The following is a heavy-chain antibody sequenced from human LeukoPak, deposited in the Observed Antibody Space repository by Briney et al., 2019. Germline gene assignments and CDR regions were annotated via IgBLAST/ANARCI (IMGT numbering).Heavy chain of an antibody. Sequence: GGSLRLSCAASGFTLNNYWMNWVRQAPGKGLEWVANIKQDGSEKYYVDSVKGRFTISRDNAKNSLYLQMNSLRAEDTAVYYCARDSITMVRGVVYYYYGMDVWGQGTTVTVSS. CDR2: IKQDGSEK. D-gene: IGHD3-10*01. V-gene: IGHV3-7*01. CDR1: GFTLNNYW. J-gene: IGHJ6*02. CDR3: ARDSITMVRGVVYYYYGMDV.